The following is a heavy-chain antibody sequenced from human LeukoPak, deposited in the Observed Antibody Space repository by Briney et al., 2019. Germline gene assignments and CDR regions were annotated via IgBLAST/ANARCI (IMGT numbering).Heavy chain of an antibody. Sequence: PSETLSLTCAVYGGSFSGYYWSWIRQPPGKGLEWIGYIYYSGSTYYNPSLKSRVTISVDTSKNQFSLKLSSVTAADTAVYYRASLDSSGYYPNFDYWGQGTLVTVSS. CDR2: IYYSGST. CDR3: ASLDSSGYYPNFDY. V-gene: IGHV4-34*01. D-gene: IGHD3-22*01. J-gene: IGHJ4*02. CDR1: GGSFSGYY.